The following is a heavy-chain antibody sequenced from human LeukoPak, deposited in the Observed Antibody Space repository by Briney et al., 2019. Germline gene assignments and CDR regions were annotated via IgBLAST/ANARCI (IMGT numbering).Heavy chain of an antibody. Sequence: PGGSLRLSCAASGFTVSSNYMNWVRQAPGKGLEWVSVIYSGGSTYYADSVKGRFTISRDNSKNTLYLQMNTLRAEDTAVYYCAKPTDYGDYYYYYYGMDVWGQGTTVTVSS. J-gene: IGHJ6*02. V-gene: IGHV3-53*01. CDR3: AKPTDYGDYYYYYYGMDV. CDR2: IYSGGST. CDR1: GFTVSSNY. D-gene: IGHD4-17*01.